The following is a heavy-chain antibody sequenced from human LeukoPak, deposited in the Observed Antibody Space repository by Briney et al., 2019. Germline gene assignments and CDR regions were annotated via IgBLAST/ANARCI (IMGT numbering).Heavy chain of an antibody. V-gene: IGHV4-4*07. D-gene: IGHD3-22*01. CDR3: ARGIGTSYESSRDAFDI. CDR1: GFTFSSYW. J-gene: IGHJ3*02. CDR2: IYSPGTN. Sequence: PGGSLRLSCAASGFTFSSYWMSWIRQPAGKGLEWIGRIYSPGTNYNYNPSLKSRVTISIDTSKNQFSLKLTSVTAGDTAVYYCARGIGTSYESSRDAFDIWGQGTMVTVSS.